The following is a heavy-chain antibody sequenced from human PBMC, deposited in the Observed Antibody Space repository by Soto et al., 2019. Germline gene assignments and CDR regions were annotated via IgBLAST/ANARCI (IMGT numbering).Heavy chain of an antibody. J-gene: IGHJ4*02. D-gene: IGHD2-8*01. CDR2: IIPILGIA. CDR1: GGTFSSYT. Sequence: QVQLVQSGAEVKKPGSSVKVSCKASGGTFSSYTISWVRQAPGQGLEWMGRIIPILGIANYAQKFQGRVNTTADKSRSTAYKGLRSLRSEDTAVYSGAGNSKGGGISNGYWGQGTLVTVSS. CDR3: AGNSKGGGISNGY. V-gene: IGHV1-69*02.